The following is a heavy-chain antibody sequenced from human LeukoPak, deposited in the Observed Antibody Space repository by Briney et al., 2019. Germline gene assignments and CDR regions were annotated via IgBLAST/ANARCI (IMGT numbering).Heavy chain of an antibody. J-gene: IGHJ6*03. D-gene: IGHD1-26*01. CDR3: ARDGKTIYYYYYMDV. CDR2: ISSSGSTI. V-gene: IGHV3-48*04. CDR1: GFTFSTYA. Sequence: GGSLRLSCAASGFTFSTYAMSWVRQAPGKGLEWVSYISSSGSTIYYADSEKGRFTISRDNAKNSLYLQMNSLRAEDTAVYYCARDGKTIYYYYYMDVWGKGTTVTVSS.